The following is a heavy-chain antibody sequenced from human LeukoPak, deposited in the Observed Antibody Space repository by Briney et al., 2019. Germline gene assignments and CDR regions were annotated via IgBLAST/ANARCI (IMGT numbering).Heavy chain of an antibody. D-gene: IGHD4-17*01. J-gene: IGHJ4*02. CDR2: ISGSGGST. CDR3: ATGYYGDYTRALDY. CDR1: GFTFSSYA. V-gene: IGHV3-23*01. Sequence: GGSLRLSCAASGFTFSSYAMSWVRQAPGKGLEWVSAISGSGGSTYYADSVKGRFTISRDNAKNSLYLQMNSLRAEDTAVYYCATGYYGDYTRALDYWGQGTLVTVSS.